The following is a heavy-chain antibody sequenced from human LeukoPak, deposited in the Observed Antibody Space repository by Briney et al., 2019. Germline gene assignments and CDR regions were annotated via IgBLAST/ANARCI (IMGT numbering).Heavy chain of an antibody. D-gene: IGHD1-14*01. CDR3: ARAGIPWNPADC. CDR1: GDSISDSDW. CDR2: IRHSGST. Sequence: SETLSLTCAVSGDSISDSDWWTWVRQPPGKGLEWIGEIRHSGSTNHSPSLKSRVTISIDKSKNQLSLILSSVTAADTANYFCARAGIPWNPADCWGQGTLVIVSS. J-gene: IGHJ4*02. V-gene: IGHV4-4*02.